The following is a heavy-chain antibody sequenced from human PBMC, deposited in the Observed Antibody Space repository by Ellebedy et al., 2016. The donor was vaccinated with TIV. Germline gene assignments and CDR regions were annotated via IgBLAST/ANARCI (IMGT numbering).Heavy chain of an antibody. Sequence: PGGSLRLSCGASGFTFRDYYLYWIRQAPGQGLEWVSHISNTGTTKYYADSVKGRFTISRDNTKNSLYLEMRSLRPEDTALYYCARRGYEDGVDYWGQGTLVTVSS. CDR1: GFTFRDYY. CDR2: ISNTGTTK. D-gene: IGHD3-3*01. V-gene: IGHV3-11*04. J-gene: IGHJ4*02. CDR3: ARRGYEDGVDY.